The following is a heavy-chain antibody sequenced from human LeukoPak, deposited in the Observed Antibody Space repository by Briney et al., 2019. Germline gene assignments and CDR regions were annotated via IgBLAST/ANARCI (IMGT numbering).Heavy chain of an antibody. CDR3: ARDRLLWFHDAFDI. D-gene: IGHD3-10*01. Sequence: SETLSLTCTVSGGSISSYYWSWIRQPPGKGLEWIGYIYYSGSTDYNPSLKSRVTISVDTSKNQFSLKLSSVTAADTAVYYCARDRLLWFHDAFDIWGQGTMVTVSP. CDR2: IYYSGST. J-gene: IGHJ3*02. CDR1: GGSISSYY. V-gene: IGHV4-59*01.